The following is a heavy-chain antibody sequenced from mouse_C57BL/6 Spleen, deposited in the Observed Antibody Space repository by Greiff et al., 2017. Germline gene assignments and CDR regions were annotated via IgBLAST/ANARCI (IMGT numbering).Heavy chain of an antibody. J-gene: IGHJ4*01. CDR1: GYAFSSSW. CDR3: ARMITTVVATRAMDY. Sequence: QVQLKESGPELVKPGASVKISCKASGYAFSSSWMNWVKQRPGKGLEWIGRIYPGDGDTNYNGKFKGKATLTADKSSSTAYMQLSSLTSEDSAVYFCARMITTVVATRAMDYWGQGTSVTVSS. V-gene: IGHV1-82*01. CDR2: IYPGDGDT. D-gene: IGHD1-1*01.